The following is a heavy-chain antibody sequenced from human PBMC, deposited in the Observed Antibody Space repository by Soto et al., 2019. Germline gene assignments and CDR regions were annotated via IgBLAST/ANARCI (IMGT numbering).Heavy chain of an antibody. CDR3: ARGRVVLDPHTLLSKSYYYGMDV. CDR2: IIPIFGTA. CDR1: GGTFSSYA. V-gene: IGHV1-69*13. Sequence: SVKVSCKASGGTFSSYAISWVRQAPGQGLEWMGGIIPIFGTANYAQKFQGRVTITADESTSTAYMELSSLRSEDTAVYYCARGRVVLDPHTLLSKSYYYGMDVWGQGTTVTVSS. J-gene: IGHJ6*02. D-gene: IGHD2-15*01.